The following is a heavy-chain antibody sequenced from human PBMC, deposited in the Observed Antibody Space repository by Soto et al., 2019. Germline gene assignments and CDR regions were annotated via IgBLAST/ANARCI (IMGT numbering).Heavy chain of an antibody. CDR2: IIPLFGTA. J-gene: IGHJ4*02. D-gene: IGHD3-10*01. CDR1: GVTFSSET. V-gene: IGHV1-69*13. CDR3: ATELGENPASPFDA. Sequence: SVKVSCKASGVTFSSETLGWVRQAPGQGLEWVGGIIPLFGTASYAQKFQGRATITADESTSTVYMELSSLRSDDTAVYFCATELGENPASPFDAWGQGTLVTVSS.